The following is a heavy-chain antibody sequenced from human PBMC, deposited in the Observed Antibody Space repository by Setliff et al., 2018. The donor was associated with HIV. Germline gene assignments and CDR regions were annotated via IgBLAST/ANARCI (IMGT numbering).Heavy chain of an antibody. V-gene: IGHV4-59*02. CDR2: ISYTGST. CDR1: GASVSDHY. Sequence: SETLSLTCTVSGASVSDHYWSWIRQPPGKRVEWIGYISYTGSTTYNPSLKSRVTVSVDTSKNQLSLRLTSVTLADTAVYYCARGGGNPFDYWGQGTLVTVSS. CDR3: ARGGGNPFDY. J-gene: IGHJ4*02.